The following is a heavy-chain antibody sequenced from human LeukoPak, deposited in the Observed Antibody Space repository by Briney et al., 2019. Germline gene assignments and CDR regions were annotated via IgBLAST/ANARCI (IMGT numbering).Heavy chain of an antibody. CDR1: GYTFTGYY. CDR3: ARGGSGYSRYYFDN. CDR2: TNPNSGGT. J-gene: IGHJ4*02. Sequence: GASVTVSCKASGYTFTGYYMRWVRQAPGQGLEWMGWTNPNSGGTNYAQKFQGRVTMTRDTSISTACMELSRLRSDDTAVYYCARGGSGYSRYYFDNWGQGTLVTVSS. V-gene: IGHV1-2*02. D-gene: IGHD3-3*01.